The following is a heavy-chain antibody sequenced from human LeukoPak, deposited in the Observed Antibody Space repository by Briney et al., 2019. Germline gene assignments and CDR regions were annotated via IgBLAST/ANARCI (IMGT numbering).Heavy chain of an antibody. V-gene: IGHV4-39*07. CDR2: IYYSGST. CDR3: ARDRPFTVTPFDY. J-gene: IGHJ4*02. Sequence: SETLSLTCTVSGGYISSSSYSWGWIRQPPGKGLEWIGSIYYSGSTYYNPSLKSRVTISVDTSKNQFSLKLSSVTAADTAVYYCARDRPFTVTPFDYWGQGTLVTVSS. CDR1: GGYISSSSYS. D-gene: IGHD4-17*01.